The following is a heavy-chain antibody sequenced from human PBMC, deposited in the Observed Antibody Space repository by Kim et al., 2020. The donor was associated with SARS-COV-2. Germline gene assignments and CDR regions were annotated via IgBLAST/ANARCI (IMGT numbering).Heavy chain of an antibody. CDR2: IYYTGST. CDR3: PRALRYYGSLGVGWAYYY. D-gene: IGHD3-10*01. CDR1: GRSISSYY. Sequence: SETLSLTCACSGRSISSYYWSWIRPPPGQGLQWIGYIYYTGSTNYNPSLTSRVTISVDPSQNQFSLKLSSVTAAATAVYSCPRALRYYGSLGVGWAYYY. J-gene: IGHJ6*01. V-gene: IGHV4-59*01.